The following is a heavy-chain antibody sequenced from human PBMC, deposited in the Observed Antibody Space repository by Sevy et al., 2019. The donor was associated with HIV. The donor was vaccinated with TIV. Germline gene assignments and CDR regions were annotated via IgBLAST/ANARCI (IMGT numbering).Heavy chain of an antibody. CDR3: ARGLILEGSWYGMDV. V-gene: IGHV3-53*01. J-gene: IGHJ6*02. Sequence: GGSLRLSCAASGFTVSSNYMSWVRQAPGKGLEWMSVIYSDGNTYYADSVKGRFTISRDNSKNTLYLEMNSLRAEDTAVYYCARGLILEGSWYGMDVWGQGTTVTASS. CDR2: IYSDGNT. CDR1: GFTVSSNY. D-gene: IGHD3-3*01.